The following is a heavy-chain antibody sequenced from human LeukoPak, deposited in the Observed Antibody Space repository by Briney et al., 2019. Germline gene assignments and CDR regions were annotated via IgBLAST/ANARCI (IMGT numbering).Heavy chain of an antibody. J-gene: IGHJ4*02. CDR1: GGSISSGSYY. V-gene: IGHV4-61*02. D-gene: IGHD4-17*01. CDR2: IYTSGST. Sequence: SETLSLTYTVSGGSISSGSYYWSWIRQPAGKGLEWIGRIYTSGSTNYNPSLKSRVTISVDTSKNQFSLKLSSVTAADTAVYYCARDVVGDYGDYVLDYWGQGTLVTVSS. CDR3: ARDVVGDYGDYVLDY.